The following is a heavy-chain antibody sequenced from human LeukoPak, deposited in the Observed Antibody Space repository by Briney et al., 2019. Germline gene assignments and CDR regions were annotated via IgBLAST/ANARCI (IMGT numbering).Heavy chain of an antibody. Sequence: ASVNVSCKASGCTFSSYAMSWVRQAPGQGIEWMGRIIPNFGIANYAQKFQGRVTITADKSTSTAYMELSSLRSEDTAVYYCASSPYFGGGCYSFDYWGQGTLVTVSS. CDR3: ASSPYFGGGCYSFDY. V-gene: IGHV1-69*04. J-gene: IGHJ4*02. D-gene: IGHD2-21*02. CDR1: GCTFSSYA. CDR2: IIPNFGIA.